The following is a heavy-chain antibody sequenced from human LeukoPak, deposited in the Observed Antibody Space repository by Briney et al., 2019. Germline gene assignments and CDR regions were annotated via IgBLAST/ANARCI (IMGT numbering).Heavy chain of an antibody. Sequence: PGGSLRLPCAASGFDFSNYDMTWVRQAPGKGLEYVSSISRGGNYIYSADSVRGRFSISRNNAENSLFLQMNSLRGEDTAVYYCARIGPGTDVYNSFDYWGQGTLVAVSS. J-gene: IGHJ4*02. CDR1: GFDFSNYD. CDR3: ARIGPGTDVYNSFDY. V-gene: IGHV3-21*01. D-gene: IGHD5-24*01. CDR2: ISRGGNYI.